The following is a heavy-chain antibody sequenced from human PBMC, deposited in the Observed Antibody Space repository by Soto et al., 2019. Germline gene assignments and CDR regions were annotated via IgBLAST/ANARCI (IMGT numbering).Heavy chain of an antibody. CDR1: GFTFSSYW. V-gene: IGHV3-7*03. Sequence: AGGSLRLSCAASGFTFSSYWMSWVRQAPGKGLAWVADIKQDGTEKYYVDSVKGRFTISRDNAKNSLYLQMNSLRAEDTAVYYCARDKYYDFWIGYSNYYFDYWGQGALVTVSS. CDR3: ARDKYYDFWIGYSNYYFDY. J-gene: IGHJ4*02. CDR2: IKQDGTEK. D-gene: IGHD3-3*01.